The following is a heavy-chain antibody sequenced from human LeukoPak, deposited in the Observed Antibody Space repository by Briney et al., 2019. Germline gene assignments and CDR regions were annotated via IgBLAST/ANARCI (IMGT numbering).Heavy chain of an antibody. CDR3: AKDPRSYYDSSGYYPGVY. Sequence: PGGSLRLSCAASGFTFSSYGMHWVRQAPGKGLEWVAVIWYDGSNKYYADSVKGRFTISRDNSKNTLYLQMNSLRAEDTAVYYCAKDPRSYYDSSGYYPGVYWGQGTLVTVSS. D-gene: IGHD3-22*01. CDR1: GFTFSSYG. CDR2: IWYDGSNK. V-gene: IGHV3-33*06. J-gene: IGHJ4*02.